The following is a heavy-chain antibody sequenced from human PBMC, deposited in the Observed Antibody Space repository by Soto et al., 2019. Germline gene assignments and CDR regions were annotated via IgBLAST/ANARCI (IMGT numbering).Heavy chain of an antibody. Sequence: QVQLQESGPGVLKPSETLSLTCTVSGGSISNYYWSWIRQSPGKGLEWIGYIHYTGSTSYNPSLKRRVRLSVDTSTNHLSLHLSSVTAADTAVYFCARHLRVGAGIALDIWGQGTTVTVSS. CDR3: ARHLRVGAGIALDI. V-gene: IGHV4-59*08. J-gene: IGHJ3*02. D-gene: IGHD1-26*01. CDR1: GGSISNYY. CDR2: IHYTGST.